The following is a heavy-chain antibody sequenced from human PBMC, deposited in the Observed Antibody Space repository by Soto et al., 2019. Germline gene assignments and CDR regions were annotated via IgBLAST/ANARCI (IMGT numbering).Heavy chain of an antibody. CDR3: AKVPTSTVTTGNY. D-gene: IGHD4-17*01. V-gene: IGHV3-23*01. Sequence: EVQLLESGGGLVQPGGSLRLSCAASGFTFSSYAMSWVRQAPGRGREWVSAISGSGGSTYYADSVKGRFTISRDNSKNTLYLQMNSLRAEDTAVYYCAKVPTSTVTTGNYWGQGTLVTVSS. J-gene: IGHJ4*02. CDR2: ISGSGGST. CDR1: GFTFSSYA.